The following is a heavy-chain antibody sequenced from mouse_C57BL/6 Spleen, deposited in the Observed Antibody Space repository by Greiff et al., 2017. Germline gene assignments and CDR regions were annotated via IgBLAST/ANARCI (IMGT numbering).Heavy chain of an antibody. D-gene: IGHD1-1*01. CDR1: GYTFTSYW. J-gene: IGHJ3*01. CDR2: IHPNSGST. V-gene: IGHV1-64*01. CDR3: AREGTTVVARGFAY. Sequence: VQLQQSGAELVKPGASVKLSCKASGYTFTSYWMHWVKQRPGQGLEWIGMIHPNSGSTNYNEKFKSKATLTVDKSSSTAYMQLSSLTSEDSAVYYCAREGTTVVARGFAYWGQGTLVTVSA.